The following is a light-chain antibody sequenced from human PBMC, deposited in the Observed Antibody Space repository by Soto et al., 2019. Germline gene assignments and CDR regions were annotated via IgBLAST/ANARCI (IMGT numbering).Light chain of an antibody. CDR1: QDIDNY. V-gene: IGKV1-33*01. CDR3: QQHGDLPFI. CDR2: DAS. J-gene: IGKJ3*01. Sequence: DIQMTQSPSSLSASVGDRVTITCQANQDIDNYLNLYQQKPGKAHKLLIYDASNLEPVVPSRFIGRGSGTDFTLTITRLQPEDLATYYCQQHGDLPFIFGPGTKVDIK.